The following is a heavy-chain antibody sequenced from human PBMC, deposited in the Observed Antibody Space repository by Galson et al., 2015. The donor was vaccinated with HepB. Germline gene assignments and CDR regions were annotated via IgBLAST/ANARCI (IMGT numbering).Heavy chain of an antibody. CDR2: IGSSGGTT. CDR3: ARGRATLIRGVLFLDY. D-gene: IGHD3-10*01. J-gene: IGHJ4*02. V-gene: IGHV3-23*01. CDR1: GFMFSSYF. Sequence: SLRLSCAASGFMFSSYFMSWVRQAPGKGLEWVSTIGSSGGTTFYSDSVKGRFTISRDNSKSTLYLQMNSLGAEDTALYYCARGRATLIRGVLFLDYWGQGTLVTVSS.